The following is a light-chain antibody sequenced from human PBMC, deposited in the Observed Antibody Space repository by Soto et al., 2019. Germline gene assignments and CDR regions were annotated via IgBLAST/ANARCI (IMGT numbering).Light chain of an antibody. CDR3: QQLNDYPIT. Sequence: ILFASISSSPSASVGERVTITCRASQGIDSSFAWYQQKPGKAPKLLIYAASSLQSGVPSRFSGSGSGTDFTLTISSLQPEDFATYYCQQLNDYPITFGQGTRLEI. V-gene: IGKV1-9*01. CDR2: AAS. J-gene: IGKJ5*01. CDR1: QGIDSS.